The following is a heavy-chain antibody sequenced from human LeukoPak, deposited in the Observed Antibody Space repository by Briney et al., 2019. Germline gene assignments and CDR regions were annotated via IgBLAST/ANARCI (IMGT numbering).Heavy chain of an antibody. CDR3: ARSFIAVAAPFDY. D-gene: IGHD6-19*01. J-gene: IGHJ4*02. CDR2: IYSGGST. V-gene: IGHV3-66*01. Sequence: GGSLRLSCAASGFTVSSNYMSWVRQAPGKGLEWVSVIYSGGSTYYADSVEGRFTISRDNSKNTLYLQMNSLRAEDTAVYYCARSFIAVAAPFDYWGQGTLVTVSS. CDR1: GFTVSSNY.